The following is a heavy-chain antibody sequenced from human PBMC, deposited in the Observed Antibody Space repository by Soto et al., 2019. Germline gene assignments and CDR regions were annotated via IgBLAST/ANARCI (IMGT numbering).Heavy chain of an antibody. J-gene: IGHJ6*01. CDR2: ISGASGTI. CDR3: ARDCGHGYVMAV. Sequence: GGSLRLSCAASGFTFRNYNMNWVRQAPGKGLEWLSYISGASGTIYYADSMQGRFTISRDNAKNSLYLQMNSLRAEDTAMYYCARDCGHGYVMAVWGQGTTVTVSS. V-gene: IGHV3-48*01. CDR1: GFTFRNYN.